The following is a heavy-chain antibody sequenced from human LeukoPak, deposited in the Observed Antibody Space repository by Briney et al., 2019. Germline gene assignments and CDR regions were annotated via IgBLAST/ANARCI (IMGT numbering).Heavy chain of an antibody. CDR3: ARDHYGSGSYYNAFPYFDY. D-gene: IGHD3-10*01. CDR2: IYTSGST. J-gene: IGHJ4*02. V-gene: IGHV4-4*07. CDR1: GGSISSYY. Sequence: SETLSLTCTVSGGSISSYYWSWIWQPAGKGLEWIGRIYTSGSTNYNPSLKSRVTMSVDTSKNQFSLKLSSVTAADTAVYYCARDHYGSGSYYNAFPYFDYWGQGTLVTVSS.